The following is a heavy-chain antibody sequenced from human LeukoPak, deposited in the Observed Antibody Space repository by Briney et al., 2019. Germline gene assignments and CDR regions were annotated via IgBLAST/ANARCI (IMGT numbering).Heavy chain of an antibody. D-gene: IGHD2-15*01. CDR3: AREDGYCSGGSCYRGMDV. CDR1: GGSISSYY. CDR2: IYYSEST. V-gene: IGHV4-59*01. J-gene: IGHJ6*02. Sequence: SETLSLTCTVSGGSISSYYWSWIRQPPGKGLEWIGYIYYSESTNYNPSLKSRVTISVDTSKNQFSLKLSSVTAADTAVYYCAREDGYCSGGSCYRGMDVWGQGTTVTVSS.